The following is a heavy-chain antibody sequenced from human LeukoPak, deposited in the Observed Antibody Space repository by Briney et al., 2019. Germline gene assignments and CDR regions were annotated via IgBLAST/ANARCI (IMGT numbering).Heavy chain of an antibody. CDR1: GGSFSGYY. CDR3: ARDRSGSYGDY. V-gene: IGHV4-34*01. J-gene: IGHJ4*02. CDR2: INHSGST. D-gene: IGHD1-26*01. Sequence: SETLSLTCAVYGGSFSGYYWSWIRQPPGKGLEWIGEINHSGSTNYNPSLKSRVTISVDTSKNQFSLKLSSVTAADTAVYYCARDRSGSYGDYWGQGTLVTVSS.